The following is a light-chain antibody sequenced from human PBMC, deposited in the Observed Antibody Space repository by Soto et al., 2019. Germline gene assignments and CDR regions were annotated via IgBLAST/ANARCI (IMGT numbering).Light chain of an antibody. Sequence: DIVMTQSPDSLAVSLGERATINCKSSQSVLYSSTNKNYLAWYQQKPGQPPKLLIYWASTRESGVPDRFSGSGSGTDFTLTIISLQAEDVAVYYCQQYYGTPWTFGQGTKVEIK. J-gene: IGKJ1*01. V-gene: IGKV4-1*01. CDR1: QSVLYSSTNKNY. CDR2: WAS. CDR3: QQYYGTPWT.